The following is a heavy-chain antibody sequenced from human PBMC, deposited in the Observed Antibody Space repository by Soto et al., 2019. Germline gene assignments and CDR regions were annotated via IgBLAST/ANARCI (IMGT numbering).Heavy chain of an antibody. CDR2: IYYSGST. Sequence: SETLSLTCTVSGAPITINYWSWIRQAPGKGLEWIGYIYYSGSTTYNPSLKSRVTMSADTSKDQFSLKLNSVTAADTAVYYCARDAGGSYDHWGPVLLVPVSP. CDR1: GAPITINY. V-gene: IGHV4-59*01. CDR3: ARDAGGSYDH. J-gene: IGHJ4*01. D-gene: IGHD3-22*01.